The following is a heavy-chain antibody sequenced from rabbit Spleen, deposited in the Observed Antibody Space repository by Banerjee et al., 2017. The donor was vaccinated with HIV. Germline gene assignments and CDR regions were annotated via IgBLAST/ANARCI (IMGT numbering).Heavy chain of an antibody. D-gene: IGHD1-1*01. J-gene: IGHJ4*01. V-gene: IGHV1S7*01. CDR3: ARDLVAVIGWNFSL. Sequence: QELVESAGGLVQPGGSLKLSCKASGFTLSSNYMNWGRQAPGKGLEWIGYIDPVFGVTSYANCVTGRFSISSENAQNTVFLQMTSLTAADTATYFCARDLVAVIGWNFSLWGPGTLVTVS. CDR1: GFTLSSNY. CDR2: IDPVFGVT.